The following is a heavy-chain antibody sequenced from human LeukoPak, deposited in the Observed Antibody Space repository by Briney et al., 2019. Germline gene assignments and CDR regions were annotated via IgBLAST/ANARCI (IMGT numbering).Heavy chain of an antibody. CDR3: ATQSITMIGDY. Sequence: GGSLRLSCVVSGFTFSTYWMSWVRQAPGKGLECVATIKQDGSVKNYGDSVQGRFTISRDNAKNSLYLQMHSLRAEDTAVYYCATQSITMIGDYWGQGTLVTVSS. CDR2: IKQDGSVK. J-gene: IGHJ4*02. CDR1: GFTFSTYW. D-gene: IGHD3-22*01. V-gene: IGHV3-7*01.